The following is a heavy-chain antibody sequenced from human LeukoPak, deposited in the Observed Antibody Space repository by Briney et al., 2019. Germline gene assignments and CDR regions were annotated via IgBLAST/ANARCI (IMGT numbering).Heavy chain of an antibody. Sequence: ASVKVSCKASGYTFTSYGISWVRQAPGQGLEWMGWISAYNGNTNYAQKLQGRVTMTTDTSTSTAYMELRSLRSDDTAVYYCARGSGYCSSTNCYWAIFDYWAREPWSPSPQ. V-gene: IGHV1-18*01. D-gene: IGHD2-2*01. CDR2: ISAYNGNT. CDR3: ARGSGYCSSTNCYWAIFDY. J-gene: IGHJ4*02. CDR1: GYTFTSYG.